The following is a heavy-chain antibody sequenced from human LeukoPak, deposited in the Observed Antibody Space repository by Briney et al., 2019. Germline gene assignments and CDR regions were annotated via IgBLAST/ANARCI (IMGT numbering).Heavy chain of an antibody. CDR2: MYYSGIT. J-gene: IGHJ3*02. Sequence: SETLSLTCTVSGGSISTYYWCWGRKPPAKGQGRNGHMYYSGITNHNPSLKSRVTISVDTSKNQFSLKLSSVTAADTAVYYCARVNRVDFDIWGEGTMVTVSS. CDR1: GGSISTYY. V-gene: IGHV4-59*13. CDR3: ARVNRVDFDI.